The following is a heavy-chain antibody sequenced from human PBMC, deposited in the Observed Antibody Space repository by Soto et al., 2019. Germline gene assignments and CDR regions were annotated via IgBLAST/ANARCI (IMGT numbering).Heavy chain of an antibody. Sequence: EVQLVESGGGLVKPGGSLRLSCAASGLIFSDVWMTWVRQAPGKGLEWVGRIKTKPDDGTIDYAAPLRGRFTISRDDSKNTLYLQMTSLTPDDTGVYYCTTSNLGVDFWGPGTLVTVSS. CDR3: TTSNLGVDF. V-gene: IGHV3-15*01. CDR2: IKTKPDDGTI. CDR1: GLIFSDVW. J-gene: IGHJ4*02. D-gene: IGHD1-1*01.